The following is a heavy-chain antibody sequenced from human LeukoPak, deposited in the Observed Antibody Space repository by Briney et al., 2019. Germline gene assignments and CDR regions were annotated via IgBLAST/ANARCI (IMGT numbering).Heavy chain of an antibody. CDR3: ARASYYDSSGYSLFGY. CDR2: INHSGST. D-gene: IGHD3-22*01. Sequence: PSETLSLTCAVYGGSFSGYYWSWIRQPPGEGLEWIGEINHSGSTNYNPSLKSRVTISVDTSKNQFSLKLSSVTAADTAVYYCARASYYDSSGYSLFGYWGQGTLVTVSS. J-gene: IGHJ4*02. CDR1: GGSFSGYY. V-gene: IGHV4-34*01.